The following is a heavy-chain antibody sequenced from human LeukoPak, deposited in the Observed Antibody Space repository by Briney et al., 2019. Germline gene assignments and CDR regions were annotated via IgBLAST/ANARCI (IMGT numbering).Heavy chain of an antibody. CDR2: INPNSGGT. J-gene: IGHJ4*02. CDR1: GYTFTGYH. Sequence: ASVKVSCKASGYTFTGYHMHWVRQAPGQGLEWMGWINPNSGGTNFAQKFQGRVTMTRDTSISTAYMELSRLRSDDTAVYYCARGLIWFGELSFDYWGQGTLVTVSS. D-gene: IGHD3-10*01. V-gene: IGHV1-2*02. CDR3: ARGLIWFGELSFDY.